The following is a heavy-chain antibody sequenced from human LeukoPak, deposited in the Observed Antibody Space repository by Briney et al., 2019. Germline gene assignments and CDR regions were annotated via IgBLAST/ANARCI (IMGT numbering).Heavy chain of an antibody. CDR2: ISAYNGNT. Sequence: ASVKVSCKASGYTFTSYGISWVRQAPGQGLEWMGWISAYNGNTNYAQKLQGRVTMTRNTSISTAYMELSSLRSEDTAVYYCARYRIAAVGWFDPWGQGTLVTVSS. CDR1: GYTFTSYG. CDR3: ARYRIAAVGWFDP. V-gene: IGHV1-18*01. D-gene: IGHD6-13*01. J-gene: IGHJ5*02.